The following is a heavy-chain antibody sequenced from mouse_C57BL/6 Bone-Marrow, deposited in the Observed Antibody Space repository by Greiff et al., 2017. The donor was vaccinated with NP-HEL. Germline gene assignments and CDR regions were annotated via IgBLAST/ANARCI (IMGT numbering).Heavy chain of an antibody. CDR3: AITTVVAPY. Sequence: QVQLQQPGAELVRPGTSVKLSCKASGYTFTSYWMHWVKQRPGQGLAWIGVIDPSDSYTNYNPKFKGKAPLTVDTSSSTAYMQLSSMTSEDSAVYYCAITTVVAPYWGKGTTLTVAS. D-gene: IGHD1-1*01. CDR1: GYTFTSYW. J-gene: IGHJ2*01. CDR2: IDPSDSYT. V-gene: IGHV1-59*01.